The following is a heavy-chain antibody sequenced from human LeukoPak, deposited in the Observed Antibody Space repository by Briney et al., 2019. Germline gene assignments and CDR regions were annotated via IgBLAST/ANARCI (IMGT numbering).Heavy chain of an antibody. D-gene: IGHD2-8*02. CDR1: GFTFSSYW. J-gene: IGHJ4*02. CDR2: INQDGGEE. V-gene: IGHV3-7*01. Sequence: GGSLRLSCAASGFTFSSYWMSWVRQAPGKGLEWVANINQDGGEEYYVDSVKGRFTISRDNAKNSLYLQMTSLRAEDTAVYYCARGYWYYFDYWGQGALVTVSS. CDR3: ARGYWYYFDY.